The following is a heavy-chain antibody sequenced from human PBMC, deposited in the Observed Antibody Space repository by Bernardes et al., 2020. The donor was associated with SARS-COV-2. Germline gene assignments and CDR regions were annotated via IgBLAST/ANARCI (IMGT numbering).Heavy chain of an antibody. CDR3: AIAAAAQHPYYFDY. CDR1: GYTFTSYG. Sequence: ASVKVSCKASGYTFTSYGISWVRQAPGQGLEWMGWISAYNGNTNYAQKLQGRVTMTTDTSTSTAYMELRSLRSDDTAVYYCAIAAAAQHPYYFDYWGQGTLVTVSS. D-gene: IGHD6-13*01. V-gene: IGHV1-18*01. CDR2: ISAYNGNT. J-gene: IGHJ4*02.